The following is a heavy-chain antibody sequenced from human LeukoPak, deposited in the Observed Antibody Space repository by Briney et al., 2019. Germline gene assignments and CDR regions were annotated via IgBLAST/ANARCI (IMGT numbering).Heavy chain of an antibody. CDR2: ITISGHTK. Sequence: PGGSRRLSCAASGFDLNTYEMNWVRQAPGKGLEWIADITISGHTKNYADSVKGRFTISRDNAGPSLSLQMNSLRVEDTGVYYCARGDPHADLWGQGTLVTVSS. CDR3: ARGDPHADL. J-gene: IGHJ5*02. CDR1: GFDLNTYE. V-gene: IGHV3-48*03.